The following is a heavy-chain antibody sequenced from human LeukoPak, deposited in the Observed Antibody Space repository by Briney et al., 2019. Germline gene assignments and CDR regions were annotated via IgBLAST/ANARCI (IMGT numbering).Heavy chain of an antibody. J-gene: IGHJ6*02. CDR2: IYYSGST. V-gene: IGHV4-59*01. CDR3: ARDDCYYGMDV. CDR1: GGSISSYY. Sequence: SETLSLTCTVSGGSISSYYWSWIRQPPGKGLEWIGYIYYSGSTNYNPSLKSRVTISVDTSKNQFSLKLSSVTAADTAVYYCARDDCYYGMDVWGQGTTVTVSS.